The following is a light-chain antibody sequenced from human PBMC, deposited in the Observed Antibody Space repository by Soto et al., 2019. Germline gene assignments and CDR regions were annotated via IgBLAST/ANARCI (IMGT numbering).Light chain of an antibody. V-gene: IGLV2-8*01. CDR1: SSDIGGYNF. CDR3: SSYAGSNTYV. CDR2: EIT. J-gene: IGLJ1*01. Sequence: QSALTQPPSASGSPGQSVTISCTGTSSDIGGYNFVSWYQHHPDKAPKLMIYEITKRPSGVPARFSGSKSDNTASLTVSGLHAEDEADYYCSSYAGSNTYVFGTGTKLTVL.